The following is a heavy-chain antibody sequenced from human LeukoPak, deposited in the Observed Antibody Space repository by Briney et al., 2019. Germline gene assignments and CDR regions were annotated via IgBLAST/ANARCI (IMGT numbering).Heavy chain of an antibody. V-gene: IGHV4-59*01. D-gene: IGHD3-22*01. Sequence: SETLSLTCTVSGGSISSYYWSWIRQPPGKGLEWIGYVYYSGSTNCNPSLKSRVTISVDTSKNQFSLKLSSVTAADTAVYYCARDAGSDSSGYYFRDWGQGTLVTVSS. CDR2: VYYSGST. J-gene: IGHJ4*02. CDR1: GGSISSYY. CDR3: ARDAGSDSSGYYFRD.